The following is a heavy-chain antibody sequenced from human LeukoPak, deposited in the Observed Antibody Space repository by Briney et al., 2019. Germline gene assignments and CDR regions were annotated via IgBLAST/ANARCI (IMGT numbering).Heavy chain of an antibody. V-gene: IGHV1-2*02. CDR3: ATPANYFGSGSYYFY. CDR1: GYTFTGYY. CDR2: INPNSGGT. D-gene: IGHD3-10*01. J-gene: IGHJ4*02. Sequence: ASVKVSCKASGYTFTGYYMHWVRQAPGQGLEWMGWINPNSGGTNYAQKFQGRVTMTRDTSISTAYMELSRLRSDDTAVYYCATPANYFGSGSYYFYWGQGSLVTVSS.